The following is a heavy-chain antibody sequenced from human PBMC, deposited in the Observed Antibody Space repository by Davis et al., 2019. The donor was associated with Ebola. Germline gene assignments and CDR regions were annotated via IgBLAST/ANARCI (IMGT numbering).Heavy chain of an antibody. Sequence: ASVKVSCKASGYTFTSYYMHWVRQAPGQGLEWMGIINPSGGSTSYAQKFQGRVTMTRDTSTSTVYMELSSLRFEDTAVYYCARRGCSSTSCRWGGWFDPWGQGTLVTVSS. D-gene: IGHD2-2*01. J-gene: IGHJ5*02. CDR3: ARRGCSSTSCRWGGWFDP. V-gene: IGHV1-46*01. CDR2: INPSGGST. CDR1: GYTFTSYY.